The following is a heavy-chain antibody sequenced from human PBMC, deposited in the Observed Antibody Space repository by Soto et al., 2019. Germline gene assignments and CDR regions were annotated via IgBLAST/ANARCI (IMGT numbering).Heavy chain of an antibody. D-gene: IGHD2-2*01. CDR3: ARDRIVVVPAAMPMGSWFDP. Sequence: TSETLSLTCTVSGGSISSGGYYWSWIRQHPGKGLEWIGYIYYSGSTYYNPSLKSRVTISVDTSKNQFSLKLSSVTAADTAVYYCARDRIVVVPAAMPMGSWFDPWGQGTLVTVSS. CDR1: GGSISSGGYY. J-gene: IGHJ5*02. CDR2: IYYSGST. V-gene: IGHV4-31*03.